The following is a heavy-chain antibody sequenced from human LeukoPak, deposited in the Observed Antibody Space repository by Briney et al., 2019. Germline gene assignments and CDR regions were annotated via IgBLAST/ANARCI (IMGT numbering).Heavy chain of an antibody. CDR2: IYHSGST. CDR3: ARLGMVGWLHRPFDY. D-gene: IGHD5-24*01. V-gene: IGHV4-38-2*01. J-gene: IGHJ4*02. CDR1: GYSISSGYY. Sequence: SETLSPTCAVSGYSISSGYYWGWIRQPPGKGLEWIGSIYHSGSTYYNPSLKSRVTISVDTSKNQFSLKLSPVTAADTAVYYCARLGMVGWLHRPFDYWGQGTLVTVSS.